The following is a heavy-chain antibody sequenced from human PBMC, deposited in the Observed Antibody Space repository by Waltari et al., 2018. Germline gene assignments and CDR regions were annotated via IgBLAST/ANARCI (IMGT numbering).Heavy chain of an antibody. D-gene: IGHD4-17*01. J-gene: IGHJ4*02. V-gene: IGHV1-2*02. CDR3: AREGSHLTTVNDY. CDR2: INPRSGET. CDR1: GYTFTAHY. Sequence: QEHLVQSGAEVKKPGASVRVSCKASGYTFTAHYIHWVRQAPGQGLQWMGWINPRSGETKFTQKFQGRVTMTRDTSLNTAYMEISSLVFDDTAVYYCAREGSHLTTVNDYWGQGTQVIVSS.